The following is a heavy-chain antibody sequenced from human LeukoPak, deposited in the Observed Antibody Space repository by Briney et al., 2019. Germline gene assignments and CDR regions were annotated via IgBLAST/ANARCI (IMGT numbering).Heavy chain of an antibody. J-gene: IGHJ4*02. CDR2: IKQDGGEK. V-gene: IGHV3-7*01. CDR1: GFTFSSYW. Sequence: GGSVRLSCAASGFTFSSYWMSWVRQAPGKGLEWVANIKQDGGEKYYVDSVKGRFTISRDNAKNSLYLQMNSLRAEDTAVYYCARDLGYIVVVVAATPVYFDYWGQGTLVTVSS. CDR3: ARDLGYIVVVVAATPVYFDY. D-gene: IGHD2-15*01.